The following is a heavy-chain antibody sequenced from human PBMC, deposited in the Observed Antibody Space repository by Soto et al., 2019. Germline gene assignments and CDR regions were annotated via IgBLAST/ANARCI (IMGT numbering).Heavy chain of an antibody. CDR1: GGPITSSSYY. Sequence: SETLSLTCTVAGGPITSSSYYCGCIRQPPGKGLEWIGSIYYSGSTYYNPSVKSRVTISVDTSKNQFSLKLSSVTAADTAVYYCAIQEVGGSYVYTFDPWGQGTLVTVSS. V-gene: IGHV4-39*01. CDR2: IYYSGST. CDR3: AIQEVGGSYVYTFDP. D-gene: IGHD1-26*01. J-gene: IGHJ5*02.